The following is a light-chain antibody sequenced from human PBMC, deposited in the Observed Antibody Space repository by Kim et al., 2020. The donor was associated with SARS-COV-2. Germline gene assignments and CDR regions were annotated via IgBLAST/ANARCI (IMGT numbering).Light chain of an antibody. J-gene: IGKJ4*01. CDR1: RVVGSS. CDR3: QHRSNGPRT. Sequence: PGEEAPPPGRAGRVVGSSLAWYNQNPGQAPRLFIYDASTRATGIPARFGGSGSGTDFTLTISSLEPEDFAVYYCQHRSNGPRTFGGGTKWISN. V-gene: IGKV3-11*01. CDR2: DAS.